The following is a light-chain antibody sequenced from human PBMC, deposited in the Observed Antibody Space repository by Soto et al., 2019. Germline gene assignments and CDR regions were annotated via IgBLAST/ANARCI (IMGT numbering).Light chain of an antibody. CDR1: QSVSSY. CDR3: QQRSDWPLT. Sequence: ENVLTQSPATLSLSPGERVTLSCRASQSVSSYFAWYQQKPGLAPRLLIYDASTRAAGIPARFSGSGSGTDFTLTISSLEPDDFAVYYCQQRSDWPLTFGGGTKV. J-gene: IGKJ4*01. V-gene: IGKV3-11*01. CDR2: DAS.